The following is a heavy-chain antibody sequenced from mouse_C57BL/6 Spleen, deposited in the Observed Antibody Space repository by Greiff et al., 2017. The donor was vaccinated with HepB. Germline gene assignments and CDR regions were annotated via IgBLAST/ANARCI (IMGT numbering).Heavy chain of an antibody. Sequence: QVQLQQPGAELVRPGSSVKLSCKASGYTFTSYWMHWVKQRPIQGLEWIGNIDPSDSETHYNQKFKDKATLTVDKSSSTAYMQLSSLTSEDSAVYYCARLRGYDGYLGDYWGQGTSVTVSS. CDR1: GYTFTSYW. V-gene: IGHV1-52*01. D-gene: IGHD2-3*01. CDR3: ARLRGYDGYLGDY. CDR2: IDPSDSET. J-gene: IGHJ4*01.